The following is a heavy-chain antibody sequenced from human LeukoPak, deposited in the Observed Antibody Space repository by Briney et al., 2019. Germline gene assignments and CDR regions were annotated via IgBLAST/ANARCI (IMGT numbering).Heavy chain of an antibody. V-gene: IGHV1-2*02. CDR2: INPNSGGT. Sequence: GASVKVSCKASGYTFTGYYMHWVRQAPEQGLEWMGWINPNSGGTNYAQKFQGRVTMTRDTSISTAYMELSRLRSDDTAVYYCARDYYGEWGIDYWGQGTLVTVSS. D-gene: IGHD3-10*01. CDR3: ARDYYGEWGIDY. CDR1: GYTFTGYY. J-gene: IGHJ4*02.